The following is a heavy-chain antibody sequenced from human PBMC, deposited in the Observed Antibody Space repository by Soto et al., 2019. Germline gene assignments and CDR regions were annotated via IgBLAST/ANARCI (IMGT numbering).Heavy chain of an antibody. D-gene: IGHD2-2*01. J-gene: IGHJ6*02. CDR2: IIPIFGKA. V-gene: IGHV1-69*12. CDR1: GGTFSSYA. Sequence: QVQLVQSGAEVKKPGSSVKVSCKASGGTFSSYAISWVRQAPGQGLEWMGGIIPIFGKANYAQKLQGRVTITADESSITAYMELSSLRSEDAAVYYCARHVPAAGYYYGMDVWGQGTTVTVSS. CDR3: ARHVPAAGYYYGMDV.